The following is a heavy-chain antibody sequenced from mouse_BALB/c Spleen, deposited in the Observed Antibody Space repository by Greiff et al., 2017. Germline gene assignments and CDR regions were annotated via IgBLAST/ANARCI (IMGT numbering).Heavy chain of an antibody. D-gene: IGHD2-3*01. V-gene: IGHV14-1*02. CDR3: DRDCYDY. CDR2: IDPENGNT. Sequence: VQLQQSGAELVRPGALVKLSCKASGFNIKDYYMHWVKQRPEQGLEWIGWIDPENGNTIYDPKFQGKASITADTSSNTAYLQLSSLTSEDTAVYYCDRDCYDYWGQGTTLTVSS. J-gene: IGHJ2*01. CDR1: GFNIKDYY.